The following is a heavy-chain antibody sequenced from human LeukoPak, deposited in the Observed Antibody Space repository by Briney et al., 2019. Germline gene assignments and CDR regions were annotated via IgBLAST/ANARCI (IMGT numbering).Heavy chain of an antibody. CDR3: ARDQKLWWSRGVYYFDY. D-gene: IGHD2-21*01. CDR1: GYTFTGYY. Sequence: ASVKVSCKAYGYTFTGYYMHWVRQAPGQGLEWMGWINPNSGDTNYAQKFQGRVAMTRDTSISTAYMELSRLRSDDTAVYYCARDQKLWWSRGVYYFDYWGQGTLVTVSS. V-gene: IGHV1-2*02. J-gene: IGHJ4*02. CDR2: INPNSGDT.